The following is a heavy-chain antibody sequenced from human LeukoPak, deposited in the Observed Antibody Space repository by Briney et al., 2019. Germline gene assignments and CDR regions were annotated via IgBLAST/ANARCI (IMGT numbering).Heavy chain of an antibody. V-gene: IGHV4-39*01. Sequence: SETLSLTCTVSGGSISSNTYYWGWIRQPPGKGLEWIGNIYYTGSTYYIPSLKSRVTISKDTSKNHFSLKLNSVTAADTAVYYCAVITGTTFDCWGQGSLVTVSS. CDR1: GGSISSNTYY. J-gene: IGHJ4*02. D-gene: IGHD1-14*01. CDR2: IYYTGST. CDR3: AVITGTTFDC.